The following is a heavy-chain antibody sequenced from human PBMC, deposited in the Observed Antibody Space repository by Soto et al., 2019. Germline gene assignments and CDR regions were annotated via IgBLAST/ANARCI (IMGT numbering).Heavy chain of an antibody. V-gene: IGHV3-66*02. CDR3: ARDYPHYDFWSGYPHDAFDI. CDR2: IYSGGST. CDR1: GFTVSSNY. Sequence: GGSLRLSCAASGFTVSSNYMSWVRQAPGKGLEWVSVIYSGGSTYYADSVKGRFTISRDNSKNTLYLQMNSLRAEDTAVYYCARDYPHYDFWSGYPHDAFDIWGQGTMVTVSS. J-gene: IGHJ3*02. D-gene: IGHD3-3*01.